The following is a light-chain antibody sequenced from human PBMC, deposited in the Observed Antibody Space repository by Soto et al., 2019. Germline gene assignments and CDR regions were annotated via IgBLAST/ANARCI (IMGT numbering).Light chain of an antibody. Sequence: QSVLKQPPSVSAAPGQKVTLSCSGSSSNIGNNYVSWYQQLPGTAPKLLIYDNNKRPSGIPDRFSGSKSGTSATLGITGLQTGDEADYYCGTWDSSLSAAVFGGGTQLTVL. CDR2: DNN. CDR3: GTWDSSLSAAV. J-gene: IGLJ7*01. CDR1: SSNIGNNY. V-gene: IGLV1-51*01.